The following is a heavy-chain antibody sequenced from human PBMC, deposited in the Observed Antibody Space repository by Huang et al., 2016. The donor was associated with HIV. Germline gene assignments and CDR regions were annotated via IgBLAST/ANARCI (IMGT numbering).Heavy chain of an antibody. CDR1: GGSIRSSDYH. CDR2: ISYKGST. Sequence: QLLLQESGPGLVKPSEALALTCAVSGGSIRSSDYHWGWIRQPPGKGLEWIGSISYKGSTTYVPARKSRVTIAVDTSKNLFFLNLTSMTAADTAVYYCARHREGPVAYYSGWGSHLNYMDVWGRGRTVVVSS. V-gene: IGHV4-39*01. J-gene: IGHJ6*03. CDR3: ARHREGPVAYYSGWGSHLNYMDV. D-gene: IGHD3-10*01.